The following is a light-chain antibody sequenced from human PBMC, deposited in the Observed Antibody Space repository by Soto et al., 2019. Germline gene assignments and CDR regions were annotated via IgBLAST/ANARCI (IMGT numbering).Light chain of an antibody. CDR2: EVS. CDR1: NSDVGIYDF. Sequence: QSVLTQPASVSGTPGQSITISCTGSNSDVGIYDFVSWYQHHSGRAPKLIVSEVSHRPSGVSNRFSGSKSGNTASLTISGLQSEDEADYYCISYTSDDVRYVFGTGTQLTVL. V-gene: IGLV2-14*01. J-gene: IGLJ1*01. CDR3: ISYTSDDVRYV.